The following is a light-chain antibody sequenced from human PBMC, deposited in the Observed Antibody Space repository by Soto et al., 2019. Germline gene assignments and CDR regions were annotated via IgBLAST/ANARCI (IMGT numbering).Light chain of an antibody. CDR2: GAS. Sequence: EIVMTQSPATLSVSPGERVTLSCRASQSVSYKLAWYLQRPGQAPRLLIYGASTRATGIPARFSGSGSGTEFTLTISSLQSEDFAAYYCQQYNNWPRTFGKGTKVEIK. CDR1: QSVSYK. J-gene: IGKJ1*01. CDR3: QQYNNWPRT. V-gene: IGKV3-15*01.